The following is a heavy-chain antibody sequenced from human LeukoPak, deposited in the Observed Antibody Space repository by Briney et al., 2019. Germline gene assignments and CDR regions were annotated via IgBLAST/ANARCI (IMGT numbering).Heavy chain of an antibody. V-gene: IGHV1-18*01. CDR3: ARARSNGGVGYYFDY. J-gene: IGHJ4*02. D-gene: IGHD2-8*02. Sequence: ASVKVSCKASGGTFSSYAISWVRQAPGQGLEWMGWISAYNGNTNYAQKLQGRVTMTTDTSTSTAYMGLRSLRSDDTAVYYCARARSNGGVGYYFDYWGQGTLVTVSS. CDR1: GGTFSSYA. CDR2: ISAYNGNT.